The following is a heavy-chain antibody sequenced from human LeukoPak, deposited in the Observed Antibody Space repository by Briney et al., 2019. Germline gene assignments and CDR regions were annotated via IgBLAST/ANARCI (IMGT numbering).Heavy chain of an antibody. J-gene: IGHJ4*02. CDR3: AKVREDSGSYYSYYFDY. CDR1: GFTFSSYA. V-gene: IGHV3-23*01. Sequence: GGSLRLSCAASGFTFSSYAMSWVRQAPGKGLEWVSAISGSGGSTYYAGSVKGRFTISRDNSKNSLYLQMNSLRAEDTAVYYCAKVREDSGSYYSYYFDYWGQGTLVTVSS. CDR2: ISGSGGST. D-gene: IGHD3-10*01.